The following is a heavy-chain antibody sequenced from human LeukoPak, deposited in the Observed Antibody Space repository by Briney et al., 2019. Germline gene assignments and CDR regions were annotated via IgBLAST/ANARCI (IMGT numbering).Heavy chain of an antibody. D-gene: IGHD3-22*01. V-gene: IGHV1-69*04. Sequence: GASVKVSCKASGGTFSSYAISWVRQAPGQGLEWMGRIIPILGIANYAQKFQGRVTITADKSTSTAYMELSSLRSEDTAVYYCARDYYDSSGYFVGTYGMDVWDQGTTVTVSS. CDR2: IIPILGIA. J-gene: IGHJ6*02. CDR1: GGTFSSYA. CDR3: ARDYYDSSGYFVGTYGMDV.